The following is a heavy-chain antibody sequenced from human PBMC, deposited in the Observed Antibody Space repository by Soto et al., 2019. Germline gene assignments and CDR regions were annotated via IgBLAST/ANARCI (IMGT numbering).Heavy chain of an antibody. CDR3: ARILEADYDILTGYYTFDY. CDR1: GFTVSSHY. D-gene: IGHD3-9*01. J-gene: IGHJ4*02. CDR2: IYSGGST. Sequence: EVQLVESGGGLVQPGGSLRLSCAASGFTVSSHYMSWVRQAPGKGLEWVSVIYSGGSTYYADSVKGRFTISRDNSKNTLYLQMNSLRAEDTAVYYCARILEADYDILTGYYTFDYWGQGTLVTVSS. V-gene: IGHV3-66*01.